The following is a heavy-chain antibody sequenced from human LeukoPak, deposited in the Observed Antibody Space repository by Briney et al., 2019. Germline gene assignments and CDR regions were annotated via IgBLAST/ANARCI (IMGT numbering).Heavy chain of an antibody. J-gene: IGHJ3*02. CDR2: IIPIFGTA. Sequence: SVKVSCNASGGTFSSYAISWVRQAPGQGLEWMGGIIPIFGTANYAQKFQGRVTITADESTSTAYMELSSLRSEDTAVYYCARDRPLGVGEYGDAFDIWGQGTMVTVSS. D-gene: IGHD2-8*02. CDR1: GGTFSSYA. V-gene: IGHV1-69*01. CDR3: ARDRPLGVGEYGDAFDI.